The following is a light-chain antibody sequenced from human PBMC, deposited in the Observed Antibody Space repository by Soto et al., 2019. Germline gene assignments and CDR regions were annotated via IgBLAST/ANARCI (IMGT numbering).Light chain of an antibody. CDR1: QSVSST. CDR3: QQYSTWPLT. V-gene: IGKV3-15*01. J-gene: IGKJ4*01. Sequence: EVVMTQSPATLSVSPGERATLSCRASQSVSSTLAWYQQKPGQAPRLLIYGASTRATGIPARFSGSGSGTEFPLTISSVQSEDFAVYYCQQYSTWPLTFGGGTKVEIK. CDR2: GAS.